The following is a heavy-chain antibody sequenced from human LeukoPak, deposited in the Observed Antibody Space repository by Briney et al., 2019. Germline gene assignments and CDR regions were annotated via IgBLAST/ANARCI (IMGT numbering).Heavy chain of an antibody. Sequence: ASVKVSCKASGYTFTGYYMHWVRQAPGQGLEWMGWINPNSGGTNYAQKFQGRVTMTRDTSISTAYMELSRLRSDDTAVYYCARDPPNIVVVPAAPPPAYDAFDIWGQGTMVTVSS. J-gene: IGHJ3*02. D-gene: IGHD2-2*01. CDR1: GYTFTGYY. CDR3: ARDPPNIVVVPAAPPPAYDAFDI. CDR2: INPNSGGT. V-gene: IGHV1-2*02.